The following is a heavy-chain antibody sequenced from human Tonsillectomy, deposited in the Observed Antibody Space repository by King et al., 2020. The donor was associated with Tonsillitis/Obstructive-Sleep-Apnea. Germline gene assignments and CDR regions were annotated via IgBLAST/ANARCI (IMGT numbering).Heavy chain of an antibody. CDR3: ARRGREYSGYDSHFDY. J-gene: IGHJ4*02. CDR1: GYSFTNYW. D-gene: IGHD5-12*01. CDR2: MYPGDSDI. V-gene: IGHV5-51*01. Sequence: LVQSGVEVKKAGESLKISCKGSGYSFTNYWIGWVRQMPGKGLEWMGIMYPGDSDIRYSPSFQGQVTISADKSISTAYLQWNSLKASDTAMYYCARRGREYSGYDSHFDYWGQGTLVTVSS.